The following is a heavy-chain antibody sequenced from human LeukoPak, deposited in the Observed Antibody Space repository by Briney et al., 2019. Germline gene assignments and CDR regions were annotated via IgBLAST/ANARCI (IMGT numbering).Heavy chain of an antibody. CDR3: ARGAYYYDSSGEFDY. CDR2: INPNSGGT. V-gene: IGHV1-2*06. J-gene: IGHJ4*02. D-gene: IGHD3-22*01. Sequence: GASVKVSCKAAGYTFTGYYMHWVRQAPGQGLEWMGRINPNSGGTNYAQKFQGRVTMTRDTSISIAYMELSRLRSDDTAVYYCARGAYYYDSSGEFDYWGQGTLVTVSS. CDR1: GYTFTGYY.